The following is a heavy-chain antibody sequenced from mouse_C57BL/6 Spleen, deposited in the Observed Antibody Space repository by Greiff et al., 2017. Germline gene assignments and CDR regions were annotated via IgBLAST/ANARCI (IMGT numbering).Heavy chain of an antibody. Sequence: QVTLNESGPGILQSSQTLSLTCSFSGFSLSTSGMGVSWIRQPSGKGLEWLAHIYWDDDTRYNPSLKRRLTISKDTSRNQVFLKITSVDTADTATYYCARKGSITTARGWYFDVWGTGTTVTVSS. D-gene: IGHD1-1*01. J-gene: IGHJ1*03. CDR1: GFSLSTSGMG. CDR2: IYWDDDT. V-gene: IGHV8-12*01. CDR3: ARKGSITTARGWYFDV.